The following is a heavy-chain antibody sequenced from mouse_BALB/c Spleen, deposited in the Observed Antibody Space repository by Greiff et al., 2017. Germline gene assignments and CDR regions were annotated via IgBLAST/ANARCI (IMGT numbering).Heavy chain of an antibody. CDR1: GYTFTSYW. CDR2: INPSTGYT. CDR3: ARGNYGYSFAY. V-gene: IGHV1-7*01. D-gene: IGHD1-2*01. J-gene: IGHJ3*01. Sequence: VQLQQSGAELAKPGASVKMSCKASGYTFTSYWMHWVKQRPGQGLEWIGYINPSTGYTEYNQKFKDKATLTADKSSSTAYMQLSSLTSEDSAVYYCARGNYGYSFAYWGQGTLVTVSA.